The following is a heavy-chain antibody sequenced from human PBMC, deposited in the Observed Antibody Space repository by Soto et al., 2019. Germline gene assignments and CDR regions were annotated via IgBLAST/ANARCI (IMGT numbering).Heavy chain of an antibody. D-gene: IGHD6-13*01. Sequence: GGSLRLSCAASGFTFSSYSMNWVRQAPGKGLEWVSSISSSSSYIYYADSVKGRFTISRDNAKNSLYLQMNSLRAEDTAVYYCARDQLSSSWDYYYYYGMDVWGQGTTVNVSS. CDR2: ISSSSSYI. CDR1: GFTFSSYS. CDR3: ARDQLSSSWDYYYYYGMDV. V-gene: IGHV3-21*01. J-gene: IGHJ6*02.